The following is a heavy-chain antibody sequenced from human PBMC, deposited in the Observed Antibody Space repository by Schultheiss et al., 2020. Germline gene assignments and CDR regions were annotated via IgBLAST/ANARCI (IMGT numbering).Heavy chain of an antibody. CDR2: IIPIFGTA. J-gene: IGHJ4*02. V-gene: IGHV1-69*06. CDR3: ARIQKAAAGGQNDY. CDR1: GGTFSSYA. D-gene: IGHD6-13*01. Sequence: SVKVSCKASGGTFSSYAISWVRQAPGQGLEWMGGIIPIFGTANYAQKFQGRVTITADKSTSTAYMELSSLRSEDTAVYYCARIQKAAAGGQNDYWGQGTLVTVSS.